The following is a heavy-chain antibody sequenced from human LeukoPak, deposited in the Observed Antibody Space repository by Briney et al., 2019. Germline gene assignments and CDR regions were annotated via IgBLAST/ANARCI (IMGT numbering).Heavy chain of an antibody. V-gene: IGHV4-4*02. CDR1: GGSISSSNW. CDR2: IYHSGST. J-gene: IGHJ6*02. CDR3: AAYSYYYGMDV. Sequence: PSETLSLTCAVSGGSISSSNWWSWVRQPPGKGLEWIGEIYHSGSTNYNPSLKSRVTISVDKSKNQFSLRLSSVTAADTVVYYCAAYSYYYGMDVWGQGTLVTVSS. D-gene: IGHD4-11*01.